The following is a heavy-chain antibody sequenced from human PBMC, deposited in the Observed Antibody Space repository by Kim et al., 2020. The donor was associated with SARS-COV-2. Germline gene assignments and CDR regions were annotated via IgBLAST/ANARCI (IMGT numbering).Heavy chain of an antibody. CDR1: GYALTDLS. J-gene: IGHJ4*02. CDR2: FDPEAGET. Sequence: ASVTVSCKVSGYALTDLSIHWVRQAPGKGLQWMGGFDPEAGETIFAQNFQGRVTMTEDTSTDTAYMELSSLRSEDTAVYFCATGYTSVGGDYWGQGSLVSVSS. CDR3: ATGYTSVGGDY. D-gene: IGHD2-15*01. V-gene: IGHV1-24*01.